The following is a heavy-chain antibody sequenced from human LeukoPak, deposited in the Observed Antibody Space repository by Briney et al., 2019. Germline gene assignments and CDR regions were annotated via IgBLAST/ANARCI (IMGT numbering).Heavy chain of an antibody. D-gene: IGHD5-12*01. V-gene: IGHV4-39*01. J-gene: IGHJ4*02. Sequence: PSETLSLTCTVSGGSISSSSYYWGWIPPPPGKGREWIGSIYYSGSTYYNPSLKRRVTISVDTSKNQFSLKLSSVTAADTAVYYCARPYSGYDLEWVYWGQGTLVTVSS. CDR1: GGSISSSSYY. CDR2: IYYSGST. CDR3: ARPYSGYDLEWVY.